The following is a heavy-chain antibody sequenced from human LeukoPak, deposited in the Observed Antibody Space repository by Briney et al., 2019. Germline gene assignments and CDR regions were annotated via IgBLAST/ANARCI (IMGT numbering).Heavy chain of an antibody. D-gene: IGHD3-10*01. CDR3: ARGSEIVSWFGELSGYYYYGMDV. CDR1: GYTFTSYG. J-gene: IGHJ6*02. V-gene: IGHV1-18*01. CDR2: ISAYNGNT. Sequence: ASVKVSCKAPGYTFTSYGISWVRQAPGQGLEWMGWISAYNGNTNYAQKLQGRVTMTTDTSTSTAYMELRSLRSDDTAVYYCARGSEIVSWFGELSGYYYYGMDVWGQGTTVTVSS.